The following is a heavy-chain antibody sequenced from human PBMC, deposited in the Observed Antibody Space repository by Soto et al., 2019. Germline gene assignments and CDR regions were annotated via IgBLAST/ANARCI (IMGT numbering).Heavy chain of an antibody. J-gene: IGHJ4*02. Sequence: QVQLVESGGGVVQPGGSLRLSCAASGFTFQNYSMHWVRQAPGKGLEWVAVTSYDGGKMFYADFVQGRFTISRDNSKYTLDLQMNSLRPGDTAVYYCARVESSGTSKYFIDYWGQGTLVTVSS. D-gene: IGHD3-10*01. CDR2: TSYDGGKM. V-gene: IGHV3-30*03. CDR1: GFTFQNYS. CDR3: ARVESSGTSKYFIDY.